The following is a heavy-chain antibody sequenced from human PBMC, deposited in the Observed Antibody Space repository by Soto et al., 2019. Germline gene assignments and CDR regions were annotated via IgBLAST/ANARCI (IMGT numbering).Heavy chain of an antibody. Sequence: EVQLVESGGGLVQPGGSLRLSCAASGFTFSSYWMHWVRQAPGKGLVWVSRINSDGSSTSYADSVKGRFTISRDNAKNTLYLQMNSLRAEDTTVYYGVSTSLVLAAGPRDDYWGQGTLVTVSS. J-gene: IGHJ4*02. D-gene: IGHD6-13*01. CDR2: INSDGSST. CDR1: GFTFSSYW. CDR3: VSTSLVLAAGPRDDY. V-gene: IGHV3-74*01.